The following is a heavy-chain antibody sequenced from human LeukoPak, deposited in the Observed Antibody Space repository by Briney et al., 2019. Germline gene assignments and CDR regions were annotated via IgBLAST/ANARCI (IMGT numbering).Heavy chain of an antibody. CDR2: ISGSGGST. D-gene: IGHD4-17*01. CDR1: GFTFSSYA. J-gene: IGHJ4*02. Sequence: GGSLRLSCAASGFTFSSYAMSWVRQAPGKGLEWVSAISGSGGSTYYADSVKGRFTISRDNSKNTLYLQMNSLRAEDTAVYYCAKDKIYGDYWGYYFDYWGQGTLVTVSS. V-gene: IGHV3-23*01. CDR3: AKDKIYGDYWGYYFDY.